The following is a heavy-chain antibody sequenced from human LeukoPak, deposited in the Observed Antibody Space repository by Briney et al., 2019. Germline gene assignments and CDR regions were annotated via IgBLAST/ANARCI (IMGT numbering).Heavy chain of an antibody. CDR1: GYGFTGYF. CDR2: INPNSGDT. D-gene: IGHD3-10*01. Sequence: ASVKVSCKTSGYGFTGYFMHWVRQAPGQGLEWMGWINPNSGDTKYAQRFQGRVTVTRDTSINTAYMELRRLTSDDTAVYYCARVPSMIRGVVNYGMDVWGQGTTVTVSS. J-gene: IGHJ6*02. V-gene: IGHV1-2*02. CDR3: ARVPSMIRGVVNYGMDV.